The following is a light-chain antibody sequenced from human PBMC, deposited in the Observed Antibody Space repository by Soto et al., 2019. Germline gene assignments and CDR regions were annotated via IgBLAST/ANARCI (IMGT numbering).Light chain of an antibody. Sequence: QSALTQPPSASRSPGQSVTISCTGTSSDVGGYNYVSWYQQHPGKAPKLMIYEVSKRPSGVPDRFSGSKSGNTASLTVSGLQAEDEADYYCSSYAGSNNFPYVFGTGTKLTVL. V-gene: IGLV2-8*02. J-gene: IGLJ1*01. CDR3: SSYAGSNNFPYV. CDR1: SSDVGGYNY. CDR2: EVS.